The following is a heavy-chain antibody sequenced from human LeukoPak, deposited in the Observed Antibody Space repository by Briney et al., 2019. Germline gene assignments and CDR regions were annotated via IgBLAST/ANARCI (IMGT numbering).Heavy chain of an antibody. CDR3: ARETGLGPRKHFDY. CDR2: IIPIFGTA. Sequence: SLKVSCKASGGTFSSYAISWVPQAPGQGLEWMGRIIPIFGTANYAPQFQGRVTITTAESTSTAYMGISLLPPQDTPVFSSARETGLGPRKHFDYWGQGTVVSVS. J-gene: IGHJ4*02. V-gene: IGHV1-69*05. D-gene: IGHD3/OR15-3a*01. CDR1: GGTFSSYA.